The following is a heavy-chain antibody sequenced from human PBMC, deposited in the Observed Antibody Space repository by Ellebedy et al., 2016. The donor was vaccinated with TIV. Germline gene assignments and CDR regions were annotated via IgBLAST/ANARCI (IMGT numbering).Heavy chain of an antibody. Sequence: PGGSLRLSCAASGFTFSSYTMHWVRQAPGKGLEWVTLISYHGSDKYYAESVKGRFTISGDHSKNTLYLQMNSLRAEDPAVYYCARDRYASGPGNFDYWGQGTLVAVSS. D-gene: IGHD6-19*01. V-gene: IGHV3-30-3*01. CDR1: GFTFSSYT. CDR2: ISYHGSDK. J-gene: IGHJ4*02. CDR3: ARDRYASGPGNFDY.